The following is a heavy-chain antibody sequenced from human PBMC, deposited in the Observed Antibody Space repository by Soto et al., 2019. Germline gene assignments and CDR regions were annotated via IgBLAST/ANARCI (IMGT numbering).Heavy chain of an antibody. CDR3: ARGGARITIFGVVILAGPPNPPYKNYVFDP. D-gene: IGHD3-3*01. J-gene: IGHJ5*02. V-gene: IGHV4-34*01. CDR1: GGSFSGYY. CDR2: INHSGST. Sequence: SETLSLTCAVYGGSFSGYYWSWIRQPPGKGLEWIGEINHSGSTNYNPSLKSRVTISVNTSKNQFSLKLSSGTAADTAVYYCARGGARITIFGVVILAGPPNPPYKNYVFDPWGQGTLVTVSS.